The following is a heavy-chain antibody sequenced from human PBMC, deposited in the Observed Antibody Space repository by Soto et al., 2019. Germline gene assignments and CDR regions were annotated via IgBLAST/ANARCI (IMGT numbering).Heavy chain of an antibody. D-gene: IGHD5-12*01. CDR3: AKGGGYDAYFDY. CDR2: ISYDGINK. Sequence: GSLRLSCAASGFTFSNYGMHWVRQAPGKGLEWVALISYDGINKYYTDPVKGRFTISRDNSKNTLYLQMNSLRAEDTAVFYCAKGGGYDAYFDYWGLGTLVTVSS. J-gene: IGHJ4*02. V-gene: IGHV3-30*18. CDR1: GFTFSNYG.